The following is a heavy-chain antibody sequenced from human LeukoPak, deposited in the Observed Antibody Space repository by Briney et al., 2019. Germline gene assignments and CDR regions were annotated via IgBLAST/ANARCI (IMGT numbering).Heavy chain of an antibody. Sequence: SETLSLTCAVYGGSFSGYYWSWIRQPPGKGLEWIGEINHSGSTNYNPSLKSRVTISVDTSKNQFSLKLSSVTAADTAVYYCARRAVVVIGGYNWFDPWGQGTLVTVSS. CDR2: INHSGST. CDR1: GGSFSGYY. J-gene: IGHJ5*02. V-gene: IGHV4-34*01. CDR3: ARRAVVVIGGYNWFDP. D-gene: IGHD3-22*01.